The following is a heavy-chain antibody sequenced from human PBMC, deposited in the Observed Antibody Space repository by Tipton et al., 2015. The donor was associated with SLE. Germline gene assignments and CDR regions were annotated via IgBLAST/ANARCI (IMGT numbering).Heavy chain of an antibody. J-gene: IGHJ3*02. D-gene: IGHD3/OR15-3a*01. CDR2: FYPGDSDT. V-gene: IGHV5-51*03. Sequence: VQLVQSGAEVKKPGESLKVSCKVSGYTFIGYWIGWVRQMPGKGLEWMGIFYPGDSDTRYSPSFQGQVTISADKSITTAYLRWSSLKASDTAMYYCARAPWGDLWTGYSAEAFDIWGQGTMAIVSS. CDR3: ARAPWGDLWTGYSAEAFDI. CDR1: GYTFIGYW.